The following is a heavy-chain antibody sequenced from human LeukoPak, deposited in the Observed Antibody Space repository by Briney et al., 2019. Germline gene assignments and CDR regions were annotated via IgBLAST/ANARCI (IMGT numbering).Heavy chain of an antibody. V-gene: IGHV3-30*18. D-gene: IGHD6-13*01. CDR3: AKGGISSSRSGYFDY. CDR1: GFTLSSNG. Sequence: GRSLRLSCAASGFTLSSNGMHWVRQAPGKGLEWVAVISYDGSNKYYADSVKRRFTISRDNYKNKLYLQMNSLRAEDTAVYYCAKGGISSSRSGYFDYWGQGTLVTVSS. CDR2: ISYDGSNK. J-gene: IGHJ4*02.